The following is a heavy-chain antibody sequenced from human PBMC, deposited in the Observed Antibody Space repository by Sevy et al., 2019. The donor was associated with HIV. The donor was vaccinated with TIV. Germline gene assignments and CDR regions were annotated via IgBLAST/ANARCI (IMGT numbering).Heavy chain of an antibody. J-gene: IGHJ6*02. D-gene: IGHD3-16*02. CDR1: GYTFTGYY. CDR2: INPNSGGT. Sequence: ASVKVSCKASGYTFTGYYMHWVRQAPGQGLEWMGWINPNSGGTNYAQKFQGRVTMTRDTSISTAYMELSRLRSEDTAVYYCAGAFGGVIAYYYYYGMDVWGQGTTVTVSS. V-gene: IGHV1-2*02. CDR3: AGAFGGVIAYYYYYGMDV.